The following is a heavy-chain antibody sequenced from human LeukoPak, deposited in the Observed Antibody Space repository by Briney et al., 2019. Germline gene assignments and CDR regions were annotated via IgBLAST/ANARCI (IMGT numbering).Heavy chain of an antibody. J-gene: IGHJ4*02. Sequence: GGSLRLSCAASGFTFDDYAMHWVRQAPGKGLEWVSCISWNSGSIGYADSVKGRFTISRDNAKNSLYLQMNSLRAEDTALYYCAKAPSSRYSSGNIDYWGQGTLVTVSS. D-gene: IGHD6-25*01. V-gene: IGHV3-9*01. CDR3: AKAPSSRYSSGNIDY. CDR1: GFTFDDYA. CDR2: ISWNSGSI.